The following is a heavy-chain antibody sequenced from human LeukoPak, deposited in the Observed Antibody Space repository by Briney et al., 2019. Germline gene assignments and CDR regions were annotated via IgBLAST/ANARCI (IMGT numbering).Heavy chain of an antibody. CDR2: INSDGSST. J-gene: IGHJ4*02. CDR1: GFTFRSYW. Sequence: GGSLRLSXAASGFTFRSYWMHWVRQAPGKGLVWVSRINSDGSSTSYADSVKGRFTISRDNAKNTLYLQMNSLRAEDTAVYYCARSGGSGWYGDFDYWGQGTLVTVSS. CDR3: ARSGGSGWYGDFDY. D-gene: IGHD6-19*01. V-gene: IGHV3-74*01.